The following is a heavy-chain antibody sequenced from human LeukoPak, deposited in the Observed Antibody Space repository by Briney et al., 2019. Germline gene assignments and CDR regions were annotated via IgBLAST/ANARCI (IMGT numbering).Heavy chain of an antibody. CDR3: ARDSPNSGSYPNWFDP. D-gene: IGHD1-26*01. Sequence: GSSVKVSCKASGGTFSSYAISWVRQAPGQGLEWMGGIIPIFGTANYAQKFQGRVTITTDESTSTTYMELSSLRSEDTAVYCCARDSPNSGSYPNWFDPWGQGTLVTVSS. CDR2: IIPIFGTA. CDR1: GGTFSSYA. J-gene: IGHJ5*02. V-gene: IGHV1-69*05.